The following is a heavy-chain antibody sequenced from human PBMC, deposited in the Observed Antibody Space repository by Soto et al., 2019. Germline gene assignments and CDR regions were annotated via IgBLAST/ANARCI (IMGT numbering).Heavy chain of an antibody. CDR3: ARGDGKTFGDSRVNWLDP. CDR2: INHSGST. J-gene: IGHJ5*02. Sequence: LSLTCAVYGGSFSGYFWSWIRQPPGKALEWIGEINHSGSTDFNPSLKSRVTISVDPSRDQFSLRLSSVTAADTAVYYCARGDGKTFGDSRVNWLDPWGQGTLVTVSS. CDR1: GGSFSGYF. D-gene: IGHD4-17*01. V-gene: IGHV4-34*01.